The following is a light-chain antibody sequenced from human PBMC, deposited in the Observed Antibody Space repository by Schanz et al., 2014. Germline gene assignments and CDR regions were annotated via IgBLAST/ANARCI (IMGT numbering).Light chain of an antibody. J-gene: IGLJ2*01. V-gene: IGLV2-14*03. Sequence: QSALTQPASVSGSPGQSITLSCTGTSSDIGGYNFVSWYRQHPGKAPKLMIYDVTSRPSGVSNRFSGSKSGNTASLTISGLQAEDEADYYCSSYAGNNDFGVFGGGTKLTVL. CDR2: DVT. CDR3: SSYAGNNDFGV. CDR1: SSDIGGYNF.